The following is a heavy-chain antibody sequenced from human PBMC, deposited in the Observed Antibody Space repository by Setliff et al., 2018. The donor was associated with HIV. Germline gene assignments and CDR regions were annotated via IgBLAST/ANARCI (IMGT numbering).Heavy chain of an antibody. CDR3: ATLDPSGGNFLAY. Sequence: PSETLSLTCTVSGDTDFYWCWIRQSPGKGLEWIGYIHASGKANYNPSLKSRVTISLDTSKMQFSLRLTSVTAADTAVYYCATLDPSGGNFLAYWGQGTLVTVSS. CDR1: GDTDFY. V-gene: IGHV4-4*09. CDR2: IHASGKA. D-gene: IGHD2-21*02. J-gene: IGHJ4*02.